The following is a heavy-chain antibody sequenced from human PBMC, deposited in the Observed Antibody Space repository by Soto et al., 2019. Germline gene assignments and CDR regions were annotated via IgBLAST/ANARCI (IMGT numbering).Heavy chain of an antibody. V-gene: IGHV4-30-2*01. J-gene: IGHJ4*02. CDR3: ARRYGSGFDY. Sequence: SETLSLTCAVSGGSIISGCYSWNWIRQPPGKGLEWIGYIYYSGSTYYNPSLKSRVTISVDTSKNQFSLKLSSVTAADTAVYYCARRYGSGFDYWGQGTLVTVSS. D-gene: IGHD6-19*01. CDR1: GGSIISGCYS. CDR2: IYYSGST.